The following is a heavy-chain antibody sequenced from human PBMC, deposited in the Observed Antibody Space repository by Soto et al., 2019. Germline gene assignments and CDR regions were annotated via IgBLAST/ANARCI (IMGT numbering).Heavy chain of an antibody. CDR2: IIPIFGTA. Sequence: CSVKVSCKASGGTFSSYAISWVRQAPGQGLEWMGGIIPIFGTANYAQKFQGRVTITADKSTSTAYMELSSLRSEDTAVYYCARGGITMGRWFDPWGQGTLVTVSS. CDR1: GGTFSSYA. D-gene: IGHD3-10*01. CDR3: ARGGITMGRWFDP. V-gene: IGHV1-69*06. J-gene: IGHJ5*02.